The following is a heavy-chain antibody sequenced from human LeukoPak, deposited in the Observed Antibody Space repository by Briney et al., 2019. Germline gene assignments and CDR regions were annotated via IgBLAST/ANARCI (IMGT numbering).Heavy chain of an antibody. CDR2: IYTSETT. Sequence: PSETLSLTCTVSGGSISSYYWSWIRQPAGKGLEWIGRIYTSETTNYNPSLKSRVTMSVDTSKSQFSLKLSSVTAADTAIYYCARDLGGRGNLNWFDPWGQGTLVTVSS. CDR3: ARDLGGRGNLNWFDP. D-gene: IGHD2-15*01. V-gene: IGHV4-4*07. CDR1: GGSISSYY. J-gene: IGHJ5*02.